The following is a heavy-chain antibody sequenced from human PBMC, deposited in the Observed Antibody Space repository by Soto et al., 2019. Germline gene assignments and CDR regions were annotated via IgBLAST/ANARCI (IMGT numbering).Heavy chain of an antibody. D-gene: IGHD5-12*01. CDR2: ISYDGSEK. Sequence: QEPLVESGGGVVQAGRSLRLSCAASGFTFNFFVMHCVRQAPGKGLEWVAVISYDGSEKYYADSVKGRFTMSRDNSKNMVYLEMSSLRPEDTSVYYCAKERRYSFDAFDIWGHGTMVTVSS. V-gene: IGHV3-30*18. J-gene: IGHJ3*02. CDR3: AKERRYSFDAFDI. CDR1: GFTFNFFV.